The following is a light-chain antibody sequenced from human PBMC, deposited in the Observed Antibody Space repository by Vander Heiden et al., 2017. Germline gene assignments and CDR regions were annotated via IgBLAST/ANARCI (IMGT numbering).Light chain of an antibody. V-gene: IGLV2-11*01. Sequence: QSALTQPRSVSGSPGQSVTISCTGTSSDVGGYNYVSWYQQHPGTAPKLMIYDVSKRPSGVPDRFSGSKSGNTASLTISGLQAEDEADYYCCSYAGSFLVFGTGTKVTVL. CDR2: DVS. CDR1: SSDVGGYNY. J-gene: IGLJ1*01. CDR3: CSYAGSFLV.